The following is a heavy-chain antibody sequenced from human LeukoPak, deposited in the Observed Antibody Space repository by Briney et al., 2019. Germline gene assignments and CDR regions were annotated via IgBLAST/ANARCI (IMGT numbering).Heavy chain of an antibody. CDR3: ASLRSDSSGYYNLRIDY. V-gene: IGHV4-61*01. Sequence: SETLSLTCTVSGGSISSDSYYWSWIRQPPGTGLEWIGYIYYSGSTNYNPSLKSRVTISVDTSKDQFSLKLSSVTAADTAVYYCASLRSDSSGYYNLRIDYWGQGTLVTVSS. J-gene: IGHJ4*02. D-gene: IGHD3-22*01. CDR1: GGSISSDSYY. CDR2: IYYSGST.